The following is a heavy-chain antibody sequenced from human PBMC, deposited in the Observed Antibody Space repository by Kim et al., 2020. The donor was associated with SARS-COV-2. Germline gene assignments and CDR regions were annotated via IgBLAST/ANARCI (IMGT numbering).Heavy chain of an antibody. CDR3: AIPNALPEAHAHQLDY. Sequence: ASVKVSFKASGYTFTSYAMNWVRQAPGQGLEWMGWINTNTGNPTYAQGFTGRFVFSLDTSVSTAYLQISSLKAEDTAVYYCAIPNALPEAHAHQLDYWGQGTLVTVSS. CDR1: GYTFTSYA. J-gene: IGHJ4*02. CDR2: INTNTGNP. V-gene: IGHV7-4-1*02. D-gene: IGHD1-26*01.